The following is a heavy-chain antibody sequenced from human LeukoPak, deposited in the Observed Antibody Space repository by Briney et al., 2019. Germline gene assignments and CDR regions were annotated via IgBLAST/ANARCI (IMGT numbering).Heavy chain of an antibody. CDR2: ISYDGSNK. J-gene: IGHJ4*02. CDR1: GFTFSSYG. Sequence: GGSLRLSCAASGFTFSSYGMHWVRQAPGKGLEWVGVISYDGSNKYYANSVKGRFTISRDNSKNTLYLQMNSLRAEDTAVYYCAKDGDFWSGYSPFDYWGQGTLVTVSS. CDR3: AKDGDFWSGYSPFDY. D-gene: IGHD3-3*01. V-gene: IGHV3-30*18.